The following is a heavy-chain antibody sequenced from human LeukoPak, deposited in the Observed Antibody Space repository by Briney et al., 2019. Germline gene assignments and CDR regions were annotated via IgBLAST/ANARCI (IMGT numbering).Heavy chain of an antibody. CDR3: ATRGLDCSSTSCYNDY. CDR1: GYTFTSYY. Sequence: ASVKVSCKASGYTFTSYYIHWVRQAPGQGLEWMGIINPSGGSTSYAQKFQGRVTMTRDTSTSTVYMELSSLTSEDTAVYYCATRGLDCSSTSCYNDYWGQGTLVTVSS. J-gene: IGHJ4*02. CDR2: INPSGGST. V-gene: IGHV1-46*01. D-gene: IGHD2-2*02.